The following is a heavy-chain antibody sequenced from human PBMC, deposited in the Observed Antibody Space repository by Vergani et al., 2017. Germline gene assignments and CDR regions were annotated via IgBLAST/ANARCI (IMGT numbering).Heavy chain of an antibody. CDR3: ARERAGSGAAGSIDY. CDR1: GYSFTSYW. J-gene: IGHJ4*02. D-gene: IGHD6-25*01. CDR2: IYPGDSDT. V-gene: IGHV5-51*01. Sequence: EVQLVQSGAEVKKPGESLKISCKGSGYSFTSYWIGWVRQRPGKGLEWMGLIYPGDSDTRYSPSFQGQVTISADKSISTCYLPWSSLKASDTAMYYCARERAGSGAAGSIDYWGQGSLVTVSS.